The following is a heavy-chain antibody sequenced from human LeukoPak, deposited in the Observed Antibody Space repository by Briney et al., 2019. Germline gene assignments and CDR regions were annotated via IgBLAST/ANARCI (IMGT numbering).Heavy chain of an antibody. CDR3: AREYSGYGGGFDY. CDR1: GFTFSSYS. V-gene: IGHV3-21*01. J-gene: IGHJ4*02. Sequence: GSLRLSCAASGFTFSSYSMNWVRQAPGKGLEWVSSISSSSSYIYYADSVKGRFTISRDNAKNSLYLQMNSLRAEDTAVYYCAREYSGYGGGFDYWGQGTLVTVSS. D-gene: IGHD5-12*01. CDR2: ISSSSSYI.